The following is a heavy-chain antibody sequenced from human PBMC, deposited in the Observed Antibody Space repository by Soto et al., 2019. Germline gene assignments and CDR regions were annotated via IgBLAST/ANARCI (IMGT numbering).Heavy chain of an antibody. V-gene: IGHV3-30*18. CDR2: ISYDGSNK. Sequence: GGSLRLSCAASGFTFSSYGMHWVRQAPGKGLEWVAVISYDGSNKYYADSVKGRFTISRDNSKNTLYLQMNSLRAEDTAIYYCAKDSLPTYYYEFWSVPSKDYWGQGTLVTVSS. CDR3: AKDSLPTYYYEFWSVPSKDY. CDR1: GFTFSSYG. J-gene: IGHJ4*02. D-gene: IGHD3-3*01.